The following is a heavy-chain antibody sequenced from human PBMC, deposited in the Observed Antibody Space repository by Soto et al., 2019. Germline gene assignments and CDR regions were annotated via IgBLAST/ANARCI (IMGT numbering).Heavy chain of an antibody. D-gene: IGHD1-1*01. Sequence: GGSLRLSCAASGFTFSKYGMHWVRQPPGKGLEWVAVVSHDGEATYYAGSVNGRFTITRDNSKNTLSLQMNTLRDEDTAVYYCAKEAQVRVSQDLDYWGQGTLVTVSS. CDR1: GFTFSKYG. J-gene: IGHJ4*02. V-gene: IGHV3-30*18. CDR2: VSHDGEAT. CDR3: AKEAQVRVSQDLDY.